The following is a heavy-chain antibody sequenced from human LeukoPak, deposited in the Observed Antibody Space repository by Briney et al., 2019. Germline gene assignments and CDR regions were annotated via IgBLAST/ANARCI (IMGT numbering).Heavy chain of an antibody. CDR1: GYTFTSYG. J-gene: IGHJ4*02. CDR2: ISAYNGNT. Sequence: ASVKVSCKASGYTFTSYGISWVRQAPGQGLEWMGWISAYNGNTNYAQKLQGRVTMTTDTSTSTAYMELRSLRSDDTAVYCCARDQGRFLEWPRADYWGQGTLVTVSS. V-gene: IGHV1-18*01. D-gene: IGHD3-3*01. CDR3: ARDQGRFLEWPRADY.